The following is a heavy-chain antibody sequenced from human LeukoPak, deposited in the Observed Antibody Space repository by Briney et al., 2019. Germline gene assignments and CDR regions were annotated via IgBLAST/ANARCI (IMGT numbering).Heavy chain of an antibody. D-gene: IGHD2-2*01. CDR3: ARPVVVPAAAKTYYYGMDV. CDR2: IIPIFGTA. V-gene: IGHV1-69*13. CDR1: GGTFSSYA. Sequence: SVRVSCKASGGTFSSYAISWVRQAPGQGLEWMGGIIPIFGTANYAQKFQGRVTITADESTSTAYMELSSLRSEDTAVYYCARPVVVPAAAKTYYYGMDVWGQGTTVTVSS. J-gene: IGHJ6*02.